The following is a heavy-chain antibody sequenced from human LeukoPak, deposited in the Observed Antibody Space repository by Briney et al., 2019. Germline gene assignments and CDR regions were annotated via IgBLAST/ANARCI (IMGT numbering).Heavy chain of an antibody. CDR2: ISSSSSTI. D-gene: IGHD6-6*01. Sequence: PGGSLRLSCAASGFTFSTYSMNWVRQAPGKGLEWVSYISSSSSTIYYADSVKGRFTISRDNAKNSLYLQTNSLRAEDTAVYYCAREYSSSTGKASDYWGQGTLVTVSS. J-gene: IGHJ4*02. CDR3: AREYSSSTGKASDY. V-gene: IGHV3-48*01. CDR1: GFTFSTYS.